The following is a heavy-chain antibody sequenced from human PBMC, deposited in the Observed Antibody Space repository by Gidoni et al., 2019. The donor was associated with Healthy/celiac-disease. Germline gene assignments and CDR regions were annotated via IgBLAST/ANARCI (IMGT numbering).Heavy chain of an antibody. J-gene: IGHJ6*02. CDR1: GGTFSSYA. CDR2: IIPIFGTA. V-gene: IGHV1-69*06. Sequence: EVQKPGSSVQVSCKASGGTFSSYAISWVRQAPGQGLEWMGGIIPIFGTANYAQKFQGRVTIPADKSTSTAYMELSSLRSEDTAVYYCARDRRSQRGYYDSSGRRAGMDVWGQGTTVTVSS. D-gene: IGHD3-22*01. CDR3: ARDRRSQRGYYDSSGRRAGMDV.